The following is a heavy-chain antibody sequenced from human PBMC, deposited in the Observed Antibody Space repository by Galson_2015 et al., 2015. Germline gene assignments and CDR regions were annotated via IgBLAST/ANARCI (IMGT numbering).Heavy chain of an antibody. CDR2: INGDGSST. CDR1: GFTFSSHW. J-gene: IGHJ4*02. Sequence: SLRLSCAASGFTFSSHWMHWVRQAPGKGLVWVSRINGDGSSTSYADSVKGRFTISRDNAKNTLYLQMNSLRAEDTAVYYCARDSSPIYWGQGTLATVSS. D-gene: IGHD6-13*01. CDR3: ARDSSPIY. V-gene: IGHV3-74*01.